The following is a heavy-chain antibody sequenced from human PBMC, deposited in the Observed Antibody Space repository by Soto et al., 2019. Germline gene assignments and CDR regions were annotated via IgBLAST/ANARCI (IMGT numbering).Heavy chain of an antibody. CDR2: ISSSSSYI. V-gene: IGHV3-21*01. CDR1: GFTFSSYS. J-gene: IGHJ6*02. Sequence: SLRLSCAASGFTFSSYSMNWVRQAPGKGLEWVSSISSSSSYIYYADSVKGRFTISRDNAKNSLYLQMNSLRAEDTAVYYCARVAIFGARYGMDVWGQGTTVTSP. CDR3: ARVAIFGARYGMDV. D-gene: IGHD3-3*01.